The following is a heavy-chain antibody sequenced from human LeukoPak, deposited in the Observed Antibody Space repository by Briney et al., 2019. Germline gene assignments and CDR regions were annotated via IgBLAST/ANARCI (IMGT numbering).Heavy chain of an antibody. V-gene: IGHV3-21*01. CDR3: ARDRNYMDV. J-gene: IGHJ6*03. CDR1: GFTFSNYN. CDR2: ISSSSSYI. Sequence: GGSLRLSCAASGFTFSNYNMNWVRQAPGKGLEWVSSISSSSSYIYFADSVKGRFTISRDNAKNSLYLQINSLRAEDTAVYYCARDRNYMDVWGKGTTVTVSS.